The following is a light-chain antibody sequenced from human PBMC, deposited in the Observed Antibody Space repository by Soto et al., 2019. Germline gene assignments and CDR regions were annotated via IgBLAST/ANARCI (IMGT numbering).Light chain of an antibody. J-gene: IGLJ3*02. CDR3: AAWDESPNVPV. CDR1: NSNIGRNT. CDR2: SNN. Sequence: QSVLTQPPSASGTPGQRVTISGSGSNSNIGRNTVNWYQQLPVAAPNLLIYSNNQRPSGVPDRFSGSKSGTSASLAISGLQSEDEADYYCAAWDESPNVPVFGGGTKLTVL. V-gene: IGLV1-44*01.